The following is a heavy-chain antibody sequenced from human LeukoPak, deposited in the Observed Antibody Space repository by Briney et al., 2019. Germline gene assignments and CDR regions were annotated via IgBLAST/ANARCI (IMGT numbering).Heavy chain of an antibody. J-gene: IGHJ5*02. CDR2: INPSGGST. CDR1: GYTFTGYY. D-gene: IGHD6-13*01. CDR3: ARGPQKAGSFNWFDP. V-gene: IGHV1-46*03. Sequence: ASVKVSCKASGYTFTGYYMHWVRQAPGQGLEWMGIINPSGGSTSYAQKFQGRVTMTRDTSTSTVYMELSSLRSEDTAVYYCARGPQKAGSFNWFDPWGQGTLVTVSS.